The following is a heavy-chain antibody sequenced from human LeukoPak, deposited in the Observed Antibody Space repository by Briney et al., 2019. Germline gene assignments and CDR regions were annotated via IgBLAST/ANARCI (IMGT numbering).Heavy chain of an antibody. CDR2: INWNGGST. J-gene: IGHJ6*03. CDR3: ARGGISIFGVVIYMDV. Sequence: GGSLRLSCAASGFSFDDYGMSWVRQAPGKGLEWVSGINWNGGSTGYADSVKGRFTISGDNAKNSLSLQMNSLRVEDTALYYCARGGISIFGVVIYMDVWGKGTTVTVSS. CDR1: GFSFDDYG. D-gene: IGHD3-3*01. V-gene: IGHV3-20*04.